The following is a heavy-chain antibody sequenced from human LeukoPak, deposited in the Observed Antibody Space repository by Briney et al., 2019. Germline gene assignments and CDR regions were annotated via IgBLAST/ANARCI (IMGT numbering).Heavy chain of an antibody. J-gene: IGHJ4*02. CDR2: ISSGGSVM. V-gene: IGHV3-48*01. CDR1: GYTLSDYT. D-gene: IGHD3-3*01. CDR3: ARDLDFWAAYYFDY. Sequence: GGSLRLSCGASGYTLSDYTMNWVRQAPGKGPEWISYISSGGSVMHYADSVKGRFTISRDNVENSLYLQMNSLRVEDTAVYYCARDLDFWAAYYFDYWGQGTLVTVSS.